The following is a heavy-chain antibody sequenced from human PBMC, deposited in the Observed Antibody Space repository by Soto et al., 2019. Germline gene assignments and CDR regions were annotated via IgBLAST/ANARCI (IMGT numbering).Heavy chain of an antibody. D-gene: IGHD2-2*01. CDR1: GYNFAGYW. V-gene: IGHV5-51*01. CDR2: IYPSDSDT. J-gene: IGHJ4*02. Sequence: PGASLKISCKGSGYNFAGYWIAWVRQMPGKGLELLGIIYPSDSDTRYRPSFQGQVTISADKSISSAYLQWSSLRASDTAMYYCARGVLSTSTYDYRGQRPPVIFSS. CDR3: ARGVLSTSTYDY.